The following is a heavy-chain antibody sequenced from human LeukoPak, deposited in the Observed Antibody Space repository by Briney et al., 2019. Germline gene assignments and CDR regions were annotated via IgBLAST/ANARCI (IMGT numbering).Heavy chain of an antibody. Sequence: SVKVSCKASGGTFSGYAISWVRQAPGQGLEWMGGIIPIFGTANYAQKFQGRVTITADKSTSTAYMELSSLRSEDTAVYYCASNLLAGYLKGNYFDYWGQGTLVTVSS. D-gene: IGHD3-9*01. CDR3: ASNLLAGYLKGNYFDY. CDR1: GGTFSGYA. J-gene: IGHJ4*02. V-gene: IGHV1-69*06. CDR2: IIPIFGTA.